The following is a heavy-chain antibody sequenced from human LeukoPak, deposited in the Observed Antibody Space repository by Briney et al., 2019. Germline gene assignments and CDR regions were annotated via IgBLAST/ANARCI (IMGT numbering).Heavy chain of an antibody. J-gene: IGHJ6*03. CDR2: MNPNSGNT. CDR1: GYSFHSYD. V-gene: IGHV1-8*01. Sequence: ASVTVSRKASGYSFHSYDFNWVRQATAPGLEGMGLMNPNSGNTGYAQKFQGRVTMTRNTSISTAYMELSSLRSEDTAVYYCARTATLFYYYYYYMDVWGKGTTVTVSS. D-gene: IGHD2-15*01. CDR3: ARTATLFYYYYYYMDV.